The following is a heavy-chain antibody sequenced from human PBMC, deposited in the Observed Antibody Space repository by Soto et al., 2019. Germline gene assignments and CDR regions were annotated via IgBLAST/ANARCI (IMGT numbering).Heavy chain of an antibody. CDR2: IVVGSGNT. J-gene: IGHJ6*02. Sequence: SVKVSCKASGFTFTSSAVQWVRQARGQRLEWIGWIVVGSGNTNYAQKFQERVTITRDMSTSTAYMELSSLRSEDTAVYYCAAEGAREQWLVRMDVWGQGTTVTVS. CDR3: AAEGAREQWLVRMDV. CDR1: GFTFTSSA. D-gene: IGHD6-19*01. V-gene: IGHV1-58*01.